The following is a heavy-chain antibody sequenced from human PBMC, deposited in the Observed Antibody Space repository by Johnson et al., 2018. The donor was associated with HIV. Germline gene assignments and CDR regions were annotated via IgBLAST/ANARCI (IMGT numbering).Heavy chain of an antibody. D-gene: IGHD5-18*01. Sequence: VQLVESGGGLVKPGGSLRLSCVASGFTFSNAWMSWVRQAPGKGLEWVSVIYSGGTTYYADSVKGRFTISRDTSENTVYLQMNSLRAEDTAVYYCAREALPMGLQSSFGWAFDIWVQGTMVTVSS. J-gene: IGHJ3*02. V-gene: IGHV3-66*01. CDR3: AREALPMGLQSSFGWAFDI. CDR1: GFTFSNAW. CDR2: IYSGGTT.